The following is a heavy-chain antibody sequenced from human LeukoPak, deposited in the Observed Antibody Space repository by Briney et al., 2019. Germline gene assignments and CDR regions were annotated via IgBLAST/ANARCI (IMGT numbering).Heavy chain of an antibody. V-gene: IGHV3-43*02. CDR2: ISGGGGTT. CDR3: AKDLPGHYGSGSYYPDAFDI. J-gene: IGHJ3*02. Sequence: PGGSLRLSCAASGFTFNDYAMSWVRQAPGKGLEWVSLISGGGGTTSYADSVKRRFTISRDNSKNSLYLQMNSLSTEDSAFYYCAKDLPGHYGSGSYYPDAFDIWGQGTMVTVSS. CDR1: GFTFNDYA. D-gene: IGHD3-10*01.